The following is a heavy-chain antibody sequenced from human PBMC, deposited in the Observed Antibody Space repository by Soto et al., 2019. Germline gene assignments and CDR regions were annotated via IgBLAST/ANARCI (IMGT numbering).Heavy chain of an antibody. CDR1: GFTFTNYW. CDR3: GRDRGYSSFDY. Sequence: GGSLRLSCVASGFTFTNYWMSWVRQPPGKGLEWVANMKPDGGEINYVDSVKGRFTISRDNAKNLMYLQMNSLSVEDTAVYYCGRDRGYSSFDYWGQGTPVTVSS. V-gene: IGHV3-7*03. D-gene: IGHD4-4*01. CDR2: MKPDGGEI. J-gene: IGHJ4*02.